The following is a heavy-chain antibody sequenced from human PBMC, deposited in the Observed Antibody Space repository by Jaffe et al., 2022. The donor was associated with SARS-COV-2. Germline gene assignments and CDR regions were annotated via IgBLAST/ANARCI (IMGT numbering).Heavy chain of an antibody. V-gene: IGHV3-7*03. Sequence: EVQLVESGGGLVQPGGSLRLSCAASGFTFSSYWMSWVRQAPGKGLEWVANIKQDGSEKYYVDSVKGRFTISRDNAKNSLYLQMNSLRAEDTAVYYCARRQRGGHQLHSRPYNWFDPWGQGTLVTVSS. J-gene: IGHJ5*02. CDR2: IKQDGSEK. CDR3: ARRQRGGHQLHSRPYNWFDP. CDR1: GFTFSSYW. D-gene: IGHD2-2*01.